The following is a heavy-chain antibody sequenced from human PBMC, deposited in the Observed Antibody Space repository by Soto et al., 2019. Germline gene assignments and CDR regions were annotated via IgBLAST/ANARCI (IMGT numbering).Heavy chain of an antibody. J-gene: IGHJ5*02. Sequence: GASVKVSCKVSGYTLTELSMHWVRQAPGKGLEWMGGFDPEDGETIYAQKFQGRVTMTEDTSTDTAYMELSSLRSEDTAVYYCATVGRYRYCSSTGCYWPWFDPWGQGTLVTVSS. CDR3: ATVGRYRYCSSTGCYWPWFDP. CDR1: GYTLTELS. CDR2: FDPEDGET. D-gene: IGHD2-2*01. V-gene: IGHV1-24*01.